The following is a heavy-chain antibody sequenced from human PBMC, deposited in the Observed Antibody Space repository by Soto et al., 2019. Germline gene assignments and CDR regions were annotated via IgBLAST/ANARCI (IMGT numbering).Heavy chain of an antibody. CDR1: GFDFNKYA. D-gene: IGHD2-2*02. CDR2: ITSNGDST. J-gene: IGHJ4*02. V-gene: IGHV3-23*01. Sequence: GGSLRLSCAAFGFDFNKYAMTWVRQAPGKGLQWVSSITSNGDSTYYADSVKGRFTTSRDNSKNTLYLQMNSLRADDTAVFYCAKDAPSYTTSPFYFDSWGQGTLVTVSS. CDR3: AKDAPSYTTSPFYFDS.